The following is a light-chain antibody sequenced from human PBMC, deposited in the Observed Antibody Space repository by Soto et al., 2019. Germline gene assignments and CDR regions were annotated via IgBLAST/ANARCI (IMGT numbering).Light chain of an antibody. CDR3: QQYINWPPYT. Sequence: EIVMTQSPATLSVSPGERATLSCRASQSVSSNLAWYQQKPGQAPRLLIYGASTRATGIPARFSGSGSGTEFTLTISSLQSEDFALYYCQQYINWPPYTFGQGTKLEIK. J-gene: IGKJ2*01. CDR2: GAS. V-gene: IGKV3-15*01. CDR1: QSVSSN.